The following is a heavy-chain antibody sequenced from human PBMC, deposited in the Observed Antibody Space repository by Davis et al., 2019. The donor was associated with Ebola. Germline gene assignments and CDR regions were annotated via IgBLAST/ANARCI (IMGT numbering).Heavy chain of an antibody. CDR1: AYIFTSYW. CDR3: ARGYWHFDL. V-gene: IGHV5-51*01. Sequence: TVSCKGSAYIFTSYWVVWVRQMPGKGLEWMGIIYPGDSDTRYSPSFQGQVTISADKSISTAYLQWSSLKASDTAMYYCARGYWHFDLWGRGTLVTVSS. CDR2: IYPGDSDT. J-gene: IGHJ2*01.